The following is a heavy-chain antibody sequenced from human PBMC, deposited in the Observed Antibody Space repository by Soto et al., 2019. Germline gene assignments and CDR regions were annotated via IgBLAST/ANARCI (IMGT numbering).Heavy chain of an antibody. D-gene: IGHD6-13*01. V-gene: IGHV3-23*01. CDR2: ISGSGGST. CDR3: AKDLRDQIAAAGFWNYYYGMDV. Sequence: TGGSLRLSWAASGFTFSSYAMSWVRQAPGKGLEWVSAISGSGGSTYYADSVKGRFTISRDNSKNTLYLQMNSLRAEDTAVYYCAKDLRDQIAAAGFWNYYYGMDVWGQGTTVTVSS. J-gene: IGHJ6*02. CDR1: GFTFSSYA.